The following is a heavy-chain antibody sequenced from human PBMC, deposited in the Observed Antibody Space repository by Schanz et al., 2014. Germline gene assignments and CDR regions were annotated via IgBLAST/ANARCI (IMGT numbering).Heavy chain of an antibody. V-gene: IGHV3-11*01. Sequence: QVQLVDSGGDLVKPGGSLRLSCAASGFTFSDYYMSWIRQAPGKGPEWVSYISSGGSDTYYADSVQGRFTISRDNARNSLYLQMNSLRAEDTAVYYCARRIAARSGVGYDYHYGMDVWGQGTTVIVSS. CDR1: GFTFSDYY. D-gene: IGHD6-6*01. J-gene: IGHJ6*02. CDR2: ISSGGSDT. CDR3: ARRIAARSGVGYDYHYGMDV.